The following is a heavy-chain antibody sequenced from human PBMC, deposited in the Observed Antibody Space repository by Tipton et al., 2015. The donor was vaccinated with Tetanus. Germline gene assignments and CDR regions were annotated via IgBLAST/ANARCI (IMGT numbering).Heavy chain of an antibody. CDR2: AYYRSKWHI. V-gene: IGHV6-1*01. J-gene: IGHJ4*02. CDR1: GDSVSSNRAV. D-gene: IGHD4-17*01. CDR3: ARGGYEYCDCRFHY. Sequence: LVKPTETLSLTCAISGDSVSSNRAVWSWIRQSPSRGLEWLGRAYYRSKWHIDYAVSVRSRITIKSDTSENQVLLQLESVTVADTAVYFCARGGYEYCDCRFHYWGQGSLVTVSS.